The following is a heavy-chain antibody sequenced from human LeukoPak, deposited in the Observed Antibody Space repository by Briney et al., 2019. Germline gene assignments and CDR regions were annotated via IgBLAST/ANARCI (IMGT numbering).Heavy chain of an antibody. D-gene: IGHD2-2*01. V-gene: IGHV4-4*07. CDR1: GGSISSYY. Sequence: SETLPLTCTVSGGSISSYYWSWIRQPAGKGLEWIGRIYTSGSTNYNPSLKSRVTMSVDTSKNQFSLKLSSVTAADTAVYYCARERLGCSSTSCYRVYNWFDPWGQGTLVTVSS. J-gene: IGHJ5*02. CDR2: IYTSGST. CDR3: ARERLGCSSTSCYRVYNWFDP.